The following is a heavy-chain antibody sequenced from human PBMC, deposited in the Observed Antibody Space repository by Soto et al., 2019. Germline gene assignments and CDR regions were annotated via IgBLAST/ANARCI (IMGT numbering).Heavy chain of an antibody. CDR2: IYYSGST. CDR1: GGSISSSSYY. J-gene: IGHJ5*02. CDR3: ARPRGYYGSGAYTWGEP. V-gene: IGHV4-39*01. D-gene: IGHD3-10*01. Sequence: PSETLSLTCTVSGGSISSSSYYWGWIRQPPGKGLEWIGSIYYSGSTYYNPSLKSRVTISVDTSKNQFSLKLSSVTAADTAVYYCARPRGYYGSGAYTWGEPWGQGTLVTVS.